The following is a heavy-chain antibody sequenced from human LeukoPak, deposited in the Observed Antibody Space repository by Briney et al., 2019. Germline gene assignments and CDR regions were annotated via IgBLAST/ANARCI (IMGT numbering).Heavy chain of an antibody. CDR1: GGSISSSNW. D-gene: IGHD3-10*01. J-gene: IGHJ3*02. CDR3: ARVAGDYFYALDI. CDR2: IYHSGST. Sequence: SETLSLTCAVSGGSISSSNWWSWVRQPPGKGLEWIGEIYHSGSTNYNPSLKSRVTISVDKSKNQFSLRLRSVTAADTAVYYCARVAGDYFYALDIWGQGTMVTVSS. V-gene: IGHV4-4*02.